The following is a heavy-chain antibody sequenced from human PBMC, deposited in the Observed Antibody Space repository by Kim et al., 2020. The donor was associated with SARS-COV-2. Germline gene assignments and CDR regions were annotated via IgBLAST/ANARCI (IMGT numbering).Heavy chain of an antibody. V-gene: IGHV3-66*01. CDR2: IYSGGST. CDR1: GFTVSSNY. CDR3: ARDQYYYGSGSYYPGFDY. D-gene: IGHD3-10*01. J-gene: IGHJ4*02. Sequence: GGSLRLSCAASGFTVSSNYMSWVRQAPGKGLEWVSVIYSGGSTYYADSVKGRFTISRDNSKNTLYLQMNSLRAEDTAVYYCARDQYYYGSGSYYPGFDYWGQGTRVTVSS.